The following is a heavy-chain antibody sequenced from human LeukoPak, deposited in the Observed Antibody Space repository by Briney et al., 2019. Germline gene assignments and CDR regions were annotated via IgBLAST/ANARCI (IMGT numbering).Heavy chain of an antibody. CDR1: GGSINGYY. Sequence: PSETLSLTCTVSGGSINGYYWSWIRQPPGKGLEWIGYIYYSGTTNYSPSLKSRVTISVDTSKNQFSLKLTSVTAADTAVYYCARVVNWGLRYFDLWGRGTLVTVSS. CDR3: ARVVNWGLRYFDL. CDR2: IYYSGTT. V-gene: IGHV4-59*01. J-gene: IGHJ2*01. D-gene: IGHD7-27*01.